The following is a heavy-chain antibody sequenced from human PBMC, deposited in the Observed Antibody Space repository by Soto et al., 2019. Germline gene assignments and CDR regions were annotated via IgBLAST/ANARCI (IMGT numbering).Heavy chain of an antibody. CDR2: IYYSGST. J-gene: IGHJ6*04. CDR1: GGSISSGGYY. Sequence: QVQLQESGPGLVKPSQTLSLTCTVSGGSISSGGYYWSWIRQHPGKGLEWIGYIYYSGSTYYNPSLKSRVTISVDPSKNQFSLKLSSGTAADTAVYYCARDRRGGGWPEYYFYGMAVWGKGTTVTVSS. D-gene: IGHD6-19*01. CDR3: ARDRRGGGWPEYYFYGMAV. V-gene: IGHV4-31*03.